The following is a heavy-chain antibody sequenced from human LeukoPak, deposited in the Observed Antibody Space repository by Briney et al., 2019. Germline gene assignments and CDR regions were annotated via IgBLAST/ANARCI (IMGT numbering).Heavy chain of an antibody. D-gene: IGHD3-10*01. CDR2: INHSGST. Sequence: TSETLPLTCAVYGGSFSGYYWSWIRQPPGKGLEWIGEINHSGSTHYNPSLKRRINISVDTSKNQFSLTLSSGTAADTAVYYCARGGNFQNWGQGTLVTVSS. J-gene: IGHJ1*01. CDR1: GGSFSGYY. CDR3: ARGGNFQN. V-gene: IGHV4-34*01.